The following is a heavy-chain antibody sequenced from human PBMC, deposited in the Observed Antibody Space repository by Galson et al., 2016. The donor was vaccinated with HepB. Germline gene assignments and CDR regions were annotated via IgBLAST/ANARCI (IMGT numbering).Heavy chain of an antibody. V-gene: IGHV3-11*01. J-gene: IGHJ4*02. CDR2: IDSSRTIT. CDR3: ARGFQYDILTGVGY. Sequence: SLRLSCAASGFTFSDYYMSWVRQPPGKGLEYIAYIDSSRTITYYADSVKGRFTISRDNAKSSLYLQMSGLRPNDTAVYYCARGFQYDILTGVGYWGQGTLVIVSS. CDR1: GFTFSDYY. D-gene: IGHD3-9*01.